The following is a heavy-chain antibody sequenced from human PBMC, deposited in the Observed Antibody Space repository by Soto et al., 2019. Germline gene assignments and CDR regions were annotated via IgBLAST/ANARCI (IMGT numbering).Heavy chain of an antibody. D-gene: IGHD6-25*01. CDR2: INPSGGTT. Sequence: RASVKVSCKASGYTFTNYYMHWVRQAPGQGLEWMGIINPSGGTTSYAQKFQGRVTMTSDTSTSTVYMALNRLRSEDTAVYYCANGRIAADEPGYFQHWGQGTLVTVSS. CDR1: GYTFTNYY. J-gene: IGHJ1*01. V-gene: IGHV1-46*01. CDR3: ANGRIAADEPGYFQH.